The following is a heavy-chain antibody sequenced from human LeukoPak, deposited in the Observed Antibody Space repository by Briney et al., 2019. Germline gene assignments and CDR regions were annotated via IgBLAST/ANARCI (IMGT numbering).Heavy chain of an antibody. CDR3: ARVLRPQVRFDP. Sequence: ASVKVSCKASGYTFTSYGISWVRQAPGQGLEWMGWISAYNGNTNYAQKPQGRVTMTTDTSTSTAYMELRSLRSDDTAVYYCARVLRPQVRFDPWGQGTLVTVSS. J-gene: IGHJ5*02. CDR1: GYTFTSYG. D-gene: IGHD2/OR15-2a*01. CDR2: ISAYNGNT. V-gene: IGHV1-18*01.